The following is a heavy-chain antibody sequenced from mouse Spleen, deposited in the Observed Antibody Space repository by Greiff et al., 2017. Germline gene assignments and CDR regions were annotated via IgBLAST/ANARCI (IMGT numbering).Heavy chain of an antibody. CDR1: GYSITSGYD. V-gene: IGHV3-1*01. CDR3: ASGTYYAMDY. J-gene: IGHJ4*01. CDR2: ISYSGST. D-gene: IGHD4-1*01. Sequence: VQLQQSGPGMVKPSQSLSLTCTVTGYSITSGYDWHWIRHFPGNKLEWMGYISYSGSTNYNPSLKSRISITHDTSKNHFFLKLNSVTTEDTATYYCASGTYYAMDYWGQGTSVTVSS.